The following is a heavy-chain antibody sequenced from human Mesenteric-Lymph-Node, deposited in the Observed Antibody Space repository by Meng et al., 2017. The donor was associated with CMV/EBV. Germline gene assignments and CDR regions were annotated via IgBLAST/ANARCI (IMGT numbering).Heavy chain of an antibody. CDR2: MRQDGSEK. V-gene: IGHV3-7*01. CDR1: GFTLSSYW. D-gene: IGHD3-16*01. CDR3: VRDGRGSDLGWYHYYGMDV. J-gene: IGHJ6*02. Sequence: GESLKISCEASGFTLSSYWMIWVRQAPGKGLEWVANMRQDGSEKYYVDSVKGRITISRNNAKNSLYLQMNSLRAEDTAIYYCVRDGRGSDLGWYHYYGMDVWGQGTTVTVSS.